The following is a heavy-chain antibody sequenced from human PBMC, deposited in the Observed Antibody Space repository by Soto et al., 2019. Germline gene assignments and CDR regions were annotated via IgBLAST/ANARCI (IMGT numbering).Heavy chain of an antibody. CDR3: AKGSGYSGPLDY. CDR2: ISGSGGST. Sequence: GESLKISCAASGFTFSSYAMSWVRQAPGKGLEWVSAISGSGGSTYYADSVKGRFTISRDNSKNTLYLQMNSLRAEDTAVYYCAKGSGYSGPLDYWGQGTLVTVSS. V-gene: IGHV3-23*01. D-gene: IGHD6-13*01. J-gene: IGHJ4*02. CDR1: GFTFSSYA.